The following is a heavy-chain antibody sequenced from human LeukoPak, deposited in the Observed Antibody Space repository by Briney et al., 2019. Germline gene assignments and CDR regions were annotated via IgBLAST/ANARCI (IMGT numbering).Heavy chain of an antibody. D-gene: IGHD6-13*01. CDR3: ARRPAIAAAVDC. J-gene: IGHJ4*02. CDR1: GFTFISNC. CDR2: ISGIVGST. Sequence: TGGSLRLSREAHGFTFISNCMGWVRQTPGKWLDWVSAISGIVGSTYYVDFVKGRFSISRDNSKNTLYLQKNHLTTKDTPVYFFARRPAIAAAVDCWGKGILVTVSS. V-gene: IGHV3-23*01.